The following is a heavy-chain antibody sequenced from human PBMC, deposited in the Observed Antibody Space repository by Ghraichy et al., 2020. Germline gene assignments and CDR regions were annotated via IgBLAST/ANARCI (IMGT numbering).Heavy chain of an antibody. J-gene: IGHJ6*03. Sequence: GGSLRLSCAASGFTFSSYSMNWVRQAPGKGLEWVSSISSSSSYIYYADSVKGRFTISRDNAKNSLYLQMNSLRAEDTAVYYCARLLAEYSSGWSHRYYYYMDVWGKGTTVTVSS. CDR2: ISSSSSYI. D-gene: IGHD6-19*01. CDR3: ARLLAEYSSGWSHRYYYYMDV. V-gene: IGHV3-21*01. CDR1: GFTFSSYS.